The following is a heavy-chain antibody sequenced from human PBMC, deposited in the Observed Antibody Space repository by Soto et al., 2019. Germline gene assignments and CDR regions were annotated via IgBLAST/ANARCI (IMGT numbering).Heavy chain of an antibody. D-gene: IGHD5-18*01. CDR3: ARDYSSYGPFDY. V-gene: IGHV3-21*01. J-gene: IGHJ4*02. Sequence: LRLSCAASGFTFSSYSMNWVRQAPGKGLEWVSSISSSSSYIYYADSVKGRFTISRDNAKNSLYLQMNSLRAEDTAVYYCARDYSSYGPFDYWGQGTLVTVSS. CDR1: GFTFSSYS. CDR2: ISSSSSYI.